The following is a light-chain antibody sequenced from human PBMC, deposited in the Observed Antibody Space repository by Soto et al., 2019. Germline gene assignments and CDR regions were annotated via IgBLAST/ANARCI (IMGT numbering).Light chain of an antibody. CDR2: SNN. J-gene: IGLJ3*02. Sequence: QLVLPQPPSASGTPGQRVTISCSGSSSNIGTYTVNWYQQLPGTAPTLLIHSNNQRPSGVPDRFSGSKSGSSASVAISGLQSEDEAEYYCAVWDDSLNSLLFGGGTKLTVL. CDR3: AVWDDSLNSLL. V-gene: IGLV1-44*01. CDR1: SSNIGTYT.